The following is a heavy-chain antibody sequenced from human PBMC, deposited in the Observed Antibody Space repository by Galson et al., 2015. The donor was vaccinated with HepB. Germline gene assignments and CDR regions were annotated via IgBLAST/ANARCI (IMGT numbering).Heavy chain of an antibody. CDR3: VRDQWQINAFDL. CDR2: IWYDGSYK. CDR1: GFTFSNYG. V-gene: IGHV3-33*01. D-gene: IGHD6-19*01. Sequence: SLRLSCAASGFTFSNYGMHWVRQAPGKGLEWVAVIWYDGSYKFYGDSEKGRFTISRDNSQNTLLLEMHSLRVEDTAVYYCVRDQWQINAFDLWGQGTLVTVSS. J-gene: IGHJ3*01.